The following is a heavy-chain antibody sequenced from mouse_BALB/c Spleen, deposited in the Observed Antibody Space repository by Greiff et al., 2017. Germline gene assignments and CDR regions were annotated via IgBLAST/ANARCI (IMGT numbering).Heavy chain of an antibody. V-gene: IGHV5-17*02. CDR3: AREGGNYGYAMDY. Sequence: EVQVVESGGGLVQPGGSRKLSCAASGFTFSSFGMHWVRQAPEKGLEWVAYISSGSSTIYYADTVKGRCTISRDNPKNTLFLQMTSLRSEDTAMYYCAREGGNYGYAMDYWGQGTSVTVSS. CDR2: ISSGSSTI. CDR1: GFTFSSFG. J-gene: IGHJ4*01. D-gene: IGHD2-1*01.